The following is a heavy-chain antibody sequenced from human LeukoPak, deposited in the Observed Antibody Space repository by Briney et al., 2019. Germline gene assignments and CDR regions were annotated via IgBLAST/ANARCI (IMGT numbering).Heavy chain of an antibody. CDR2: IYYSGTT. Sequence: PSETLSLTCTVSGGSISSSSYYWGWIRQPPGKGLEWIGSIYYSGTTYYNPSLKSRVTMSVVTSNNQFSLKLSSVTAADTSMYYCVTSYGTSWLRFDYWGQGTLVTVSS. D-gene: IGHD6-13*01. J-gene: IGHJ4*02. CDR3: VTSYGTSWLRFDY. V-gene: IGHV4-39*01. CDR1: GGSISSSSYY.